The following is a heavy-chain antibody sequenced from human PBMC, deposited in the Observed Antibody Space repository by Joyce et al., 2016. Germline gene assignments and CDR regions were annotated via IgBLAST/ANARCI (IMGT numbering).Heavy chain of an antibody. CDR3: ARLRGSSGWFNG. D-gene: IGHD6-19*01. CDR2: IQKDGSEK. J-gene: IGHJ4*02. V-gene: IGHV3-7*03. CDR1: GFTFTNYW. Sequence: EVQLVESGGGLVKPGRSLRLSCATSGFTFTNYWMSWVRQAPGKGLEWVANIQKDGSEKNYVDSVRGRFTISRDNDMNSVSLQMNSLRVEDTAVYYCARLRGSSGWFNGWGQGTLVSVSS.